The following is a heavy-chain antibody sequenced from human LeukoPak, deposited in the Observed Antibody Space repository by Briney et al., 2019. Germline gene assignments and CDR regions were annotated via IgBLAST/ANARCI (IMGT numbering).Heavy chain of an antibody. D-gene: IGHD3-9*01. V-gene: IGHV4-30-4*08. CDR1: GGSISSGDYY. J-gene: IGHJ4*02. CDR2: IYYSGST. CDR3: ARGIRHFDWSPSYYFDY. Sequence: SQTLSLTCTVSGGSISSGDYYWSWIRQPPGKGLEWIGYIYYSGSTYYNPSLKSRVTISVDTSKNQFSLKLSSVTAADTAVYYCARGIRHFDWSPSYYFDYWGQGTLVTVSS.